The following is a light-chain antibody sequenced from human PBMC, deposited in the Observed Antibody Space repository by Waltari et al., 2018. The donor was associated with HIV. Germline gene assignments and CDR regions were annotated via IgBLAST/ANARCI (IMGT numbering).Light chain of an antibody. CDR3: LQHNNYPRT. CDR1: QGIRNN. J-gene: IGKJ1*01. V-gene: IGKV1-17*01. CDR2: GAS. Sequence: IQMTQPPSSLSATVGDRATITCCVSQGIRNNLGWFQQKPGKAPKRLIFGASSWDPGVPSRFSGSGSGTEFTLTISSLQPEDFAAYYCLQHNNYPRTFGRGTKVEIK.